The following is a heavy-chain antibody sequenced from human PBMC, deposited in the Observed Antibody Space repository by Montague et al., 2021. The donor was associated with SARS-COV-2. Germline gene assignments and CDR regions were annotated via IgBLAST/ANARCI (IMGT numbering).Heavy chain of an antibody. J-gene: IGHJ4*02. Sequence: SLRLSCAASGFTFSTYWMSWVRQAPGKGLEWVADTKQDGSEKYYVDSVKGRFTISRDNAKSLLYLEMNSLRAEDTAVYYCARDEGSHSIYYYDSSGYYVYWGQGTPVTVSS. V-gene: IGHV3-7*03. CDR3: ARDEGSHSIYYYDSSGYYVY. CDR2: TKQDGSEK. D-gene: IGHD3-22*01. CDR1: GFTFSTYW.